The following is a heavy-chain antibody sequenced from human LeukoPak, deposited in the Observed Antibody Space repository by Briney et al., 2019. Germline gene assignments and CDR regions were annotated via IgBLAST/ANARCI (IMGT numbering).Heavy chain of an antibody. CDR2: ISSSGFTI. Sequence: PGGSLRLSCAASGFTFGDYYVSWIRQAPGKGLEWVSYISSSGFTIYYADSVKGRFTISRDNAKNSLYLQINSLRAEDTAVYYCARGHSSGWYYFDYWGQGTLVTVSS. J-gene: IGHJ4*02. V-gene: IGHV3-11*01. CDR1: GFTFGDYY. CDR3: ARGHSSGWYYFDY. D-gene: IGHD6-19*01.